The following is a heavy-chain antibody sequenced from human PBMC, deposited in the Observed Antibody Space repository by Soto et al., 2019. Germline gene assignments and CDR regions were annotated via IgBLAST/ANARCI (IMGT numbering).Heavy chain of an antibody. J-gene: IGHJ3*02. CDR2: INQDGSEK. Sequence: EVQLVESGGNLVQPGGSLRLSCEASEFSFSSYWMSWVRQAPGKGLEWVANINQDGSEKHYVDSVKGRSTISRDNAKNSLYLQMNSLRAEDTAVYYCASLFRGYCSGGSCHGAFDIWGQGTMVTVSS. CDR1: EFSFSSYW. CDR3: ASLFRGYCSGGSCHGAFDI. V-gene: IGHV3-7*01. D-gene: IGHD2-15*01.